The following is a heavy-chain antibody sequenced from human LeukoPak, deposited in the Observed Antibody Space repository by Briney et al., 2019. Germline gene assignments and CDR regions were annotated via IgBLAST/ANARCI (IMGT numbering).Heavy chain of an antibody. CDR1: GYTLTELS. Sequence: ASVKVSCEVSGYTLTELSMHWVRQAPGKGLEWMGGFDPEDGETIYAQKFQGRVTMTEDTSTDTAYMELSSLRSEDTAVYYCATGVRYSSGWYYFDYWGQGTLVTVSS. CDR2: FDPEDGET. D-gene: IGHD6-19*01. CDR3: ATGVRYSSGWYYFDY. J-gene: IGHJ4*02. V-gene: IGHV1-24*01.